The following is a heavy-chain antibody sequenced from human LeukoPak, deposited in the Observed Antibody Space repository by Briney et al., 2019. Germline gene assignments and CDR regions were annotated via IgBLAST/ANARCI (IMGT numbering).Heavy chain of an antibody. J-gene: IGHJ4*02. Sequence: VASVKVSCKASGYTFTSYGISWVRQAPGQGLEWMGWISAYNGNTNYAQKLQGRVTMTTDTSTSTAYMELRSLRSDDTAVYYCARDIYYYDSSGYYFDYWGQGTLVTVSS. CDR1: GYTFTSYG. CDR3: ARDIYYYDSSGYYFDY. CDR2: ISAYNGNT. V-gene: IGHV1-18*01. D-gene: IGHD3-22*01.